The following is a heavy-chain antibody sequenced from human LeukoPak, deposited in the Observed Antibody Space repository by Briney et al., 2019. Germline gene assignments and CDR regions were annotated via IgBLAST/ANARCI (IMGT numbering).Heavy chain of an antibody. V-gene: IGHV4-61*02. J-gene: IGHJ4*02. CDR3: VRDCNGDYFDY. CDR2: IHTSGDT. CDR1: GDSISSGRYY. D-gene: IGHD4-17*01. Sequence: SQTLSLTCTVSGDSISSGRYYWPWLRQPGGKALDCIGRIHTSGDTNYSPSLKSLVTISRDTSTNQFSLRLTSVAAADTAVYYSVRDCNGDYFDYWGQGTLVSVSS.